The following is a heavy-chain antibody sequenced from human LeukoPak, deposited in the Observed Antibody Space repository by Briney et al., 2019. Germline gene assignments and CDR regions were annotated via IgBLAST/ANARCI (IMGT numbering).Heavy chain of an antibody. CDR3: ARDLFPWSGYYTGEYYYYGMDV. CDR1: GFTFSSYA. CDR2: ISYDGSNK. Sequence: GGSLRLSCAASGFTFSSYAMHWVRQAPGKGLEWVAVISYDGSNKYYADSVKGRFTISRDNSKNTLYLQMNSLRAEDTAVNYCARDLFPWSGYYTGEYYYYGMDVWGQGTTVTVSS. J-gene: IGHJ6*02. V-gene: IGHV3-30-3*01. D-gene: IGHD3-3*01.